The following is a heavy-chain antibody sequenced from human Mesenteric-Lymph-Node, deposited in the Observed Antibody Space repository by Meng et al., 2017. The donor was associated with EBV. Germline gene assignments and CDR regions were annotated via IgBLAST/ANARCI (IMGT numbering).Heavy chain of an antibody. D-gene: IGHD3-16*01. CDR3: SRDSIYDGLDY. V-gene: IGHV1-8*01. Sequence: QVQRVQSGAEVMKPGASVKVSCKASGYTFTSYDINWVRQATGQGLEWMGWMNPNSGNTGSAQKFQGRVTMTRNTAISTAYMELNSLTSEDTAIYYCSRDSIYDGLDYWGQGTLVTVSS. J-gene: IGHJ4*02. CDR2: MNPNSGNT. CDR1: GYTFTSYD.